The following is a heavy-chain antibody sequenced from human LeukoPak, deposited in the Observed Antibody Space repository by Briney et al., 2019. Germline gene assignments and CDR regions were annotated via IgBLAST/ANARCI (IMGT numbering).Heavy chain of an antibody. CDR2: IKTDGSTT. V-gene: IGHV3-74*01. Sequence: PGGSLRLSCAVSGFTFSSSWMHWVRQAPGKGLVWVSHIKTDGSTTAYADSVKGRFTISRDNAKNTLYLQMNSLRAEDTGVYYCARGNHQLPRSTPDYWGQGTLVTVSS. D-gene: IGHD2-2*01. CDR3: ARGNHQLPRSTPDY. J-gene: IGHJ4*02. CDR1: GFTFSSSW.